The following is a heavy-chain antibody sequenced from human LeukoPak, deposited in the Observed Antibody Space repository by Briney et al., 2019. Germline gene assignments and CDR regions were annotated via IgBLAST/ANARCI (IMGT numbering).Heavy chain of an antibody. D-gene: IGHD5-24*01. Sequence: GESLKISCKGLGYSFSSYWNAWVRQRPGKGLEWMGIIYPGGPETRYDPSFQGQVTISADSSTSTAYLQWSSLRASDTAMYYCARASRDGYNQNFGHWGQGTLVTVSS. J-gene: IGHJ4*02. CDR1: GYSFSSYW. V-gene: IGHV5-51*01. CDR2: IYPGGPET. CDR3: ARASRDGYNQNFGH.